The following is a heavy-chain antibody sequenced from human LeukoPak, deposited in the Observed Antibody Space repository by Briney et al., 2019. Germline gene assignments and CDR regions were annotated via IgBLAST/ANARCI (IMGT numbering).Heavy chain of an antibody. D-gene: IGHD3-9*01. Sequence: SVKVSCKASGGTFSSYAISWVRQAPGQGLEWMGGIIPIFGTANYAQKFQGRATITADESTSTAYMELSSLRSEDTAVYYCARAPYDILTGYSLNWFDPWGQGTLVTVSS. CDR1: GGTFSSYA. J-gene: IGHJ5*02. CDR3: ARAPYDILTGYSLNWFDP. CDR2: IIPIFGTA. V-gene: IGHV1-69*13.